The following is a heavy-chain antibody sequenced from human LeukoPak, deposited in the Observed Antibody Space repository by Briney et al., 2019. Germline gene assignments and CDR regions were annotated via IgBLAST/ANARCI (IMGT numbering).Heavy chain of an antibody. V-gene: IGHV3-23*01. Sequence: GGSLRLSCAASGFTFSSYAMSWVRQAPGKGLEWVSAISGSGGSTYYADSVKGRFTISRDNSKNTLYLQMNSLRAEDTAVYYCAKAYDPYYYYGMDVWGQGTTVIVSS. CDR3: AKAYDPYYYYGMDV. D-gene: IGHD5-12*01. CDR1: GFTFSSYA. CDR2: ISGSGGST. J-gene: IGHJ6*02.